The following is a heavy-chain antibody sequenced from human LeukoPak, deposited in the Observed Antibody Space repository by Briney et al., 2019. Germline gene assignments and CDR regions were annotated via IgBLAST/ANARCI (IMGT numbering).Heavy chain of an antibody. CDR2: ISRSSSTI. J-gene: IGHJ4*02. CDR3: ARDSRGEYYDFWSDFDY. V-gene: IGHV3-48*01. Sequence: GGSLRLSCAASGFTFSSYSMNWVRQAPGKGLEWVSYISRSSSTIYYADSVKGRFTISRDNAKNSLYLQMNSLRAEDTAVYYCARDSRGEYYDFWSDFDYWGQGTLVTVSS. D-gene: IGHD3-3*01. CDR1: GFTFSSYS.